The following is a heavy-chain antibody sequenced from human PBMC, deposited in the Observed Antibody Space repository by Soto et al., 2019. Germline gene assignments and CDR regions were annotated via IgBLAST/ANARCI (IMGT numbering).Heavy chain of an antibody. J-gene: IGHJ4*02. Sequence: GGSLRLSCAASGFTFSSYAMHWVRQAPGKGLEWVAVISYDGSNKYYADSVKGRFTISRDNSKNTLYLQMNSLRAEDTAVYYCARGRRYSSSWYYFDYWGQGTLVTVS. V-gene: IGHV3-30-3*01. D-gene: IGHD6-13*01. CDR3: ARGRRYSSSWYYFDY. CDR1: GFTFSSYA. CDR2: ISYDGSNK.